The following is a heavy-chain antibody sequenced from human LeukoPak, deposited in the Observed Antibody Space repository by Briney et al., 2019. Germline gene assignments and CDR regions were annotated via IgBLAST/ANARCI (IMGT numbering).Heavy chain of an antibody. CDR3: ARGGKMATPQIDY. J-gene: IGHJ4*02. CDR2: IYYSGST. D-gene: IGHD5-24*01. CDR1: GGSISSGGSY. V-gene: IGHV4-31*03. Sequence: SETLSLTCTVSGGSISSGGSYWSWIRQHPGKGLEWIGYIYYSGSTYYNPSLKSRVTISVDTSKNQFSLKLSSVTAADTAVYYCARGGKMATPQIDYWGQGTLVTVSS.